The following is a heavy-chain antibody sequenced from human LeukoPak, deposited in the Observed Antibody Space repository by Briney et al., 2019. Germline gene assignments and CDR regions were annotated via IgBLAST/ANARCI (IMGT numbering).Heavy chain of an antibody. J-gene: IGHJ4*02. CDR1: GYTFTVYY. Sequence: ASVTVSCKASGYTFTVYYMHWVRQAPGQGLEWMGWINPNSGGTNYAQKFQGRVTMTRDTSISTAYMELSRLRSDDTAVYYCASWRDSEGYSYGYTDWGQGTLVTVSS. CDR3: ASWRDSEGYSYGYTD. D-gene: IGHD5-18*01. CDR2: INPNSGGT. V-gene: IGHV1-2*02.